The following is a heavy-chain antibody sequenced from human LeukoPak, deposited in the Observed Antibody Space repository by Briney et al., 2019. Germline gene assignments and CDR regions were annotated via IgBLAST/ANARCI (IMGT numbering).Heavy chain of an antibody. Sequence: SETLSLTCTVSGGSISSYYWSWIRRPPGRGLEWIGYIYYRGGTNYNPSLESRVTISVDTSRNQFSLRLSSVTAADTAVYYCAAESERWLVRSWGQGTLVTVSS. D-gene: IGHD6-19*01. CDR1: GGSISSYY. V-gene: IGHV4-59*13. CDR2: IYYRGGT. J-gene: IGHJ4*02. CDR3: AAESERWLVRS.